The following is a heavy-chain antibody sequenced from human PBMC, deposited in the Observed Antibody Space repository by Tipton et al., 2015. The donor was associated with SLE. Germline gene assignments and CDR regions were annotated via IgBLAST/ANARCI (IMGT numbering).Heavy chain of an antibody. CDR2: IYHSGST. V-gene: IGHV4-30-2*01. Sequence: TLSLTCTVSGGSISSGSYYWSWIRQPPGKGLEWIGYIYHSGSTYYNPSLKSRVTISVDRPKNQFSLKLSSVTAADTAVYYCARDGQWLLLDYWGQGTLVTVSS. D-gene: IGHD6-19*01. CDR3: ARDGQWLLLDY. J-gene: IGHJ4*02. CDR1: GGSISSGSYY.